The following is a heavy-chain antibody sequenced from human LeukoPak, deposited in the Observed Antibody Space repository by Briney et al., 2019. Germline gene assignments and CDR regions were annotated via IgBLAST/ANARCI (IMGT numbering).Heavy chain of an antibody. Sequence: EASVKVSCKASGYTFTSYGISWVRQAPGQGLEWMGWISAYNGNTNCAQKLQGRVTMTTDTSTSTAYMELRSLRSDDTAVYYCARDPLWFGEWNDAFDIWGQGTMVTVSS. J-gene: IGHJ3*02. CDR1: GYTFTSYG. CDR3: ARDPLWFGEWNDAFDI. CDR2: ISAYNGNT. D-gene: IGHD3-10*01. V-gene: IGHV1-18*01.